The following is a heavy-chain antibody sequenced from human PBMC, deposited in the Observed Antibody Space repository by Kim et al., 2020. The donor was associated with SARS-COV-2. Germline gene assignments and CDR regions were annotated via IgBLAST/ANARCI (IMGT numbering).Heavy chain of an antibody. D-gene: IGHD2-15*01. V-gene: IGHV3-7*01. CDR2: IKEDGSEK. CDR1: GFSFSTNW. CDR3: ARDRKYSLDY. Sequence: GGSLRLSCVVSGFSFSTNWMSWVRQAPGKGLEWVAKIKEDGSEKYYVESVEGRFTISRDNAKNSLFLQMNSLSAEDTAVYYCARDRKYSLDYWGQGTLVTVSS. J-gene: IGHJ4*02.